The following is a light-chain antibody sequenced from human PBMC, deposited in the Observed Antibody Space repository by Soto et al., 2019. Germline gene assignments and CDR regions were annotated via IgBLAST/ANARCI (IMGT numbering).Light chain of an antibody. J-gene: IGKJ5*01. Sequence: DGQMTHPRSCLSTYVEDRVTITCRASQGISNYLAWYQQKPGKVPKLLIYAASTLQSGVPSRFSGSGSGTDFTLTISSLQPEGVAAYYCQSYIRAIPSAQGTRPEVK. CDR2: AAS. CDR3: QSYIRAIP. V-gene: IGKV1-27*01. CDR1: QGISNY.